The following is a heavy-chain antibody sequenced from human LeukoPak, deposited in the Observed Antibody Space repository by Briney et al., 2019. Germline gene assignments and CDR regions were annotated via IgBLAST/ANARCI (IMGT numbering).Heavy chain of an antibody. Sequence: PGGSLRLSCAASGFTFSDYYMSWIRQAPGKGLEWVSYISSSSSYTNYADSVKGRFTISRDNAKNSLYLQMNSLRAEDTAVYCCARDPLWFGELGAFDIWGQGTMVTVSS. D-gene: IGHD3-10*01. CDR3: ARDPLWFGELGAFDI. J-gene: IGHJ3*02. V-gene: IGHV3-11*06. CDR1: GFTFSDYY. CDR2: ISSSSSYT.